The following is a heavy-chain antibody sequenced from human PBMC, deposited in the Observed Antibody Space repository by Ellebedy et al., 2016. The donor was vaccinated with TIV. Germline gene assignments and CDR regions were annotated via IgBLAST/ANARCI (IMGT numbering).Heavy chain of an antibody. V-gene: IGHV3-66*01. CDR3: EKSTSGWWVFDY. Sequence: GESLKISCVASGFTVSSNYMSWVRQAPGKGLEWVSVIYSGGSTYYADSVKGRFTIPRDNSKNTLYLQMDSLRAEDTAVYYCEKSTSGWWVFDYWGQGTLVTVSS. CDR2: IYSGGST. J-gene: IGHJ4*02. D-gene: IGHD6-19*01. CDR1: GFTVSSNY.